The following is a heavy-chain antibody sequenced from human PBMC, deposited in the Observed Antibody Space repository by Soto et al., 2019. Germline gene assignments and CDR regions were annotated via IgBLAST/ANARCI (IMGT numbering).Heavy chain of an antibody. CDR2: TSGSGGST. D-gene: IGHD3-10*01. V-gene: IGHV3-23*01. Sequence: EVQLLESGGGLVQPGGSLRLSCAASGFTFSSYAMSWVRQAPGKELEWVSTTSGSGGSTYYADSVKGRFTISRDNSNNTFQVQMNSLRAEDMAVYYCAKGGGYGSGSYYSDDWGQATLVTVSS. CDR3: AKGGGYGSGSYYSDD. CDR1: GFTFSSYA. J-gene: IGHJ4*02.